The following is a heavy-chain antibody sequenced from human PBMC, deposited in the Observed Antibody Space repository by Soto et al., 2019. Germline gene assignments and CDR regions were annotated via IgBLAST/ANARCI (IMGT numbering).Heavy chain of an antibody. Sequence: ASVKVSCKASGVTFSSYAISWVRQAPGQGLEWMGGIIPIFGTANYAQKFQGRVTITADESTSTAYMELSSLRSEGTAVYYCARARVLKLLWFGELRYWGQGTLVTVSS. J-gene: IGHJ4*02. CDR1: GVTFSSYA. V-gene: IGHV1-69*13. CDR2: IIPIFGTA. CDR3: ARARVLKLLWFGELRY. D-gene: IGHD3-10*01.